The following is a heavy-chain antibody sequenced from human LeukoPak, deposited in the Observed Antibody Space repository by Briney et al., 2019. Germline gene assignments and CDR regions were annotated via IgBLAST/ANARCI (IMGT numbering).Heavy chain of an antibody. Sequence: GGSLRLSCAASGFTFSSYTMHWVRQAPGKGLEWVAVISYDGSNKYYADSVKGRFTISRDNSKNTLYLQMNSLRAEDTAVYYCARDRGAREFDYWGQGTLVTVSS. D-gene: IGHD3-10*01. CDR3: ARDRGAREFDY. J-gene: IGHJ4*02. CDR1: GFTFSSYT. CDR2: ISYDGSNK. V-gene: IGHV3-30*04.